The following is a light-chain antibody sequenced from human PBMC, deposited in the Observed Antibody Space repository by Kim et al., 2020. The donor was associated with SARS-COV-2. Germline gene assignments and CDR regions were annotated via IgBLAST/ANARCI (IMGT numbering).Light chain of an antibody. Sequence: SSELTQDPAVSVALGQTFRITCQGDSVRDFSASWYQKKPGQAPVLVFYANDDLPSGIPDRFSGSTSGITASMTITGAQAEDEAVYYCSTRYSSGDLVLFG. V-gene: IGLV3-19*01. CDR2: AND. CDR3: STRYSSGDLVL. J-gene: IGLJ3*02. CDR1: SVRDFS.